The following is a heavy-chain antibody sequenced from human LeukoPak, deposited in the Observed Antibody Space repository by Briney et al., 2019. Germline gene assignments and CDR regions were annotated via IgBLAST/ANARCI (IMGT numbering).Heavy chain of an antibody. V-gene: IGHV1-2*06. CDR2: ISPNSGGT. J-gene: IGHJ4*02. CDR3: ARGGIWFDY. D-gene: IGHD1-26*01. CDR1: GYTFTDYY. Sequence: ASVKVSCKSSGYTFTDYYLHLVRQAPGQGLEWMGRISPNSGGTNYAQKFQGRVTMTRDTSISTAYMELSRLRSDDTAVYYYARGGIWFDYWGQGTLVTVSS.